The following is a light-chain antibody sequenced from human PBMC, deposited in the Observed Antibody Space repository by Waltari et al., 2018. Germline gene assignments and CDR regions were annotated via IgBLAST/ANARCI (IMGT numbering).Light chain of an antibody. CDR2: GAS. V-gene: IGKV3-15*01. J-gene: IGKJ1*01. CDR3: QQYNNWPGT. CDR1: QSVSSN. Sequence: EIVMTQYPATLSVSPGERATLSCRASQSVSSNLAWYQQKPGQAPRLLIYGASTRATGIPARFSGSGSGTEFTLTISSLQSEDFAVYSCQQYNNWPGTFGQGTKVEIK.